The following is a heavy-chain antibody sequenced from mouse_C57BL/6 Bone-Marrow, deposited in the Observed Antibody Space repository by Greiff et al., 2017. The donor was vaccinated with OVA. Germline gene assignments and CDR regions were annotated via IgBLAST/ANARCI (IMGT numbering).Heavy chain of an antibody. V-gene: IGHV2-9-1*01. CDR2: IWTGGGT. D-gene: IGHD2-4*01. J-gene: IGHJ4*01. Sequence: VQRVESGPGLVAPSQSLSITCTVSGFSLTSYAISWVRQPPGKGLEWLGVIWTGGGTNYNSALKSRLSISKDNSKSQVFLKMNSLQTDDTARYYCARNCDYDDHYAMDYWGQGTSVTVSS. CDR3: ARNCDYDDHYAMDY. CDR1: GFSLTSYA.